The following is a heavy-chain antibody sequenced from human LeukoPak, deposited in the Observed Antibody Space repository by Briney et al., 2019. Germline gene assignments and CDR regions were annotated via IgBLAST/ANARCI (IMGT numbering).Heavy chain of an antibody. J-gene: IGHJ4*02. Sequence: SETLSLTCTVSVGSINIITNYSGWIRQPPGNGLEGIGRIYYRWSTYYNRSRNSRYTISIDSSKNQFSVKLSSVTAADTAVYYCSRSDGSGSYYSDYWRQGPLVTVSS. CDR1: VGSINIITNY. V-gene: IGHV4-39*07. D-gene: IGHD3-10*01. CDR3: SRSDGSGSYYSDY. CDR2: IYYRWST.